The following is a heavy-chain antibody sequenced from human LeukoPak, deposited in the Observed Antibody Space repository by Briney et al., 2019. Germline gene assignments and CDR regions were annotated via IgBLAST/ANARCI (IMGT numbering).Heavy chain of an antibody. Sequence: GGSLRLSCAASGFTFTNYAMTWVRQAPGKGLEWVSSISASGVMTYYADSVKDRFTVSRDTSKNSLYLQMSSLTAADTAVYYCAKDRSIGTYYTFDHWGQGTLVTVSS. V-gene: IGHV3-23*01. D-gene: IGHD1-26*01. CDR1: GFTFTNYA. J-gene: IGHJ4*02. CDR2: ISASGVMT. CDR3: AKDRSIGTYYTFDH.